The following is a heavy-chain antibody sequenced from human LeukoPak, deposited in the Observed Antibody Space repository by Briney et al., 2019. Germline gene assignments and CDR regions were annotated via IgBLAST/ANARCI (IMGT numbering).Heavy chain of an antibody. CDR3: ARVGYYYDSSGYYLDAFDI. Sequence: SETLSLTCTVSGGSISSYYWSWIRQPPGKGLEWIGYIYYSGSTNYNPSLKSRVTISVDTSKNQFSLKLSSVTAADTAVYYCARVGYYYDSSGYYLDAFDIWGQGTMVTAPS. CDR2: IYYSGST. J-gene: IGHJ3*02. CDR1: GGSISSYY. D-gene: IGHD3-22*01. V-gene: IGHV4-59*01.